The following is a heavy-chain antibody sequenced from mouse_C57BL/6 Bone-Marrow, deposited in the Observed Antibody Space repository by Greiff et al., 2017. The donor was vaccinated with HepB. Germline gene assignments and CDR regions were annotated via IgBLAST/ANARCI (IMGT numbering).Heavy chain of an antibody. J-gene: IGHJ1*03. D-gene: IGHD1-1*01. CDR3: ARDETVVATDWYFDV. CDR1: GFTFSDYY. Sequence: EVKVVESEGGLVQPGSSMKLSCTASGFTFSDYYMAWVRQVPEKGLEWVANINYDGSSTYYLDSLKSRFIISRDNAKNILYLQMSSLKSEDTATYYCARDETVVATDWYFDVWGTGTTVTVSS. V-gene: IGHV5-16*01. CDR2: INYDGSST.